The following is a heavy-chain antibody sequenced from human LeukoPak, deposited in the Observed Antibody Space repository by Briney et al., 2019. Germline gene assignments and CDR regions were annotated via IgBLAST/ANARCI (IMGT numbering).Heavy chain of an antibody. D-gene: IGHD3-3*01. CDR3: AREDGDFWSGYGY. J-gene: IGHJ4*02. CDR2: ISAYNGSA. V-gene: IGHV1-18*01. CDR1: GYTFTSYA. Sequence: ASVKVSCKASGYTFTSYAISWVRQAPGQGLEWMGWISAYNGSADYAQKLQGRVTMTTDTSTSTAYMELRSLRSDDTAVYYCAREDGDFWSGYGYWGQGTLVTVSS.